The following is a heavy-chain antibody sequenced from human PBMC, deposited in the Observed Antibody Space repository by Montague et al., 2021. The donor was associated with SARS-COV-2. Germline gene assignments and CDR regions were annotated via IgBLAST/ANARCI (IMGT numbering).Heavy chain of an antibody. J-gene: IGHJ2*01. D-gene: IGHD5-18*01. V-gene: IGHV3-48*03. Sequence: SLRLSCAASGFDFTSSEINWVRQAPGKGLEWVSYISTSGTLPSYMDSVKGRFTISRDNAKKSLYLQMDSLRAEDTAVYFCAREAVGYSHGYPYWYFDLWGRGTLVTFSS. CDR2: ISTSGTLP. CDR3: AREAVGYSHGYPYWYFDL. CDR1: GFDFTSSE.